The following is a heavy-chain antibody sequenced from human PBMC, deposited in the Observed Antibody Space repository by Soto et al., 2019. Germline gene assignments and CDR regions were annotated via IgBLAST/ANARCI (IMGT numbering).Heavy chain of an antibody. D-gene: IGHD4-17*01. CDR1: GFAFNSYA. J-gene: IGHJ6*02. V-gene: IGHV3-23*01. Sequence: EVQLLESGGGLVQPGGSLRLSCAASGFAFNSYAMSWVRQAPGKGLEWVASVSGSGSSTYSADSVKGRFTISRDNSKIMVYLQMNNLRAEDTATYYCAKCDGDYRYYYYGMDVWGQGTTVTVSS. CDR2: VSGSGSST. CDR3: AKCDGDYRYYYYGMDV.